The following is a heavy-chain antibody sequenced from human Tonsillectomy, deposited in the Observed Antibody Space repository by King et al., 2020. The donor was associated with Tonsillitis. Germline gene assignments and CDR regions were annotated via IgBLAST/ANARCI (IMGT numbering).Heavy chain of an antibody. V-gene: IGHV4-61*02. CDR3: AREYYQFVFDP. Sequence: QLQESGTGLVKPSQTLSLTCTVSGGSISSGNYYWSWIRQPAGKGLEWIGRIYTSGSTNYNPSLKSRVTMSVDTSKNQFSLNLRSVTAADTAVYYCAREYYQFVFDPWGQGTLVTVSA. CDR1: GGSISSGNYY. CDR2: IYTSGST. J-gene: IGHJ5*02. D-gene: IGHD3-3*02.